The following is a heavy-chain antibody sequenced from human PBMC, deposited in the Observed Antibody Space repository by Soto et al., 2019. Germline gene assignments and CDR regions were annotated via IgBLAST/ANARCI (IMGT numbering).Heavy chain of an antibody. Sequence: PSETLSLTCTVSGGSISSSSYYWGWIRQPPGKGLEWIGSIYYSGSTYYNPSLKSRVTISVDTSKNQFSLKLSSVTAADTAVYYCARQITMVRGVITDYYYYGMDVWGQGTTVTVS. V-gene: IGHV4-39*01. CDR3: ARQITMVRGVITDYYYYGMDV. D-gene: IGHD3-10*01. J-gene: IGHJ6*02. CDR1: GGSISSSSYY. CDR2: IYYSGST.